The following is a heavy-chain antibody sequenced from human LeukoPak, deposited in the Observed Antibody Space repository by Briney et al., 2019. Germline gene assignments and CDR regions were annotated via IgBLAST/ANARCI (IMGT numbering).Heavy chain of an antibody. V-gene: IGHV3-9*01. CDR2: ISWNSDSI. CDR1: GFPFDDYA. D-gene: IGHD1-26*01. CDR3: ARDMGSGSPWYYFDY. Sequence: PGGSLRLSCAVSGFPFDDYAMHWVRQAPGQGLEWVSGISWNSDSIGYADSVKGRFTISRDNAKNSLYLQMNSLRAEDTALYYCARDMGSGSPWYYFDYWGQGTTVIVSS. J-gene: IGHJ4*02.